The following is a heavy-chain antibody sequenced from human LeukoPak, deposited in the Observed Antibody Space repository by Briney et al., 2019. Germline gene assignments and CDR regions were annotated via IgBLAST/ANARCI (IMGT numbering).Heavy chain of an antibody. CDR1: GGSLSGYS. Sequence: SETLSLACTVSGGSLSGYSWSWIRQPAGKGLEWIGRIYSSGRTKYNPSLKSRVTMSLDASKNQLSLKLSSVTAADTAVYYCARGRGAPPDAFDIWGQGTMVTVSS. J-gene: IGHJ3*02. V-gene: IGHV4-4*07. CDR3: ARGRGAPPDAFDI. CDR2: IYSSGRT. D-gene: IGHD3-10*01.